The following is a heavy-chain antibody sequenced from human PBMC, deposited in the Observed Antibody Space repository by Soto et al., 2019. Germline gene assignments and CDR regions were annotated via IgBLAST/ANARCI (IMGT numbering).Heavy chain of an antibody. CDR3: ARPKGSYSSGYYYFDY. CDR1: GGTFSTYI. Sequence: GASVKVSCKAPGGTFSTYIISWVRQAPGQGLEWMGRIIPIPDTTNYAQKFQGRVTVTADRSTSTAYMELSSLRSEDTAVYYCARPKGSYSSGYYYFDYWGQGTLVTVSS. J-gene: IGHJ4*02. V-gene: IGHV1-69*08. CDR2: IIPIPDTT. D-gene: IGHD6-19*01.